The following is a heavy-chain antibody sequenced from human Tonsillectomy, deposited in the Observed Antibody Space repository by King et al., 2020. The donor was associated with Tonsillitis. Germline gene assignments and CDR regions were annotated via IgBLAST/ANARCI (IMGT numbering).Heavy chain of an antibody. Sequence: VQLVQSGAEVKKPGASLKVSCKASGYTFTTYGITWVRQAPGQGLEWMGGISAYDGDTNYAQKLQGRVTMTTDTSTSTAYMELRSLRSDDTAVYYCARDSAVSAYDFWSGHKLFDYWGQGTLVTVSS. CDR2: ISAYDGDT. D-gene: IGHD3-3*01. V-gene: IGHV1-18*01. CDR3: ARDSAVSAYDFWSGHKLFDY. CDR1: GYTFTTYG. J-gene: IGHJ4*02.